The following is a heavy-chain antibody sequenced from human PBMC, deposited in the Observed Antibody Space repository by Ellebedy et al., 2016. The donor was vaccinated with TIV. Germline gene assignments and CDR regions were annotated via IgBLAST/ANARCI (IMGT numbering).Heavy chain of an antibody. Sequence: MPSETLSLTCTVSAGSTRSSCYYWGWLRQPPGKGLEWTGLIYYSGSTYYNPSLESRVTISGDTSRNQFSLKVTSVTAADTAVYYCARQKSSDRVTLMSLDTWGRGNLVTVSS. V-gene: IGHV4-39*01. CDR3: ARQKSSDRVTLMSLDT. CDR2: IYYSGST. D-gene: IGHD3-16*01. J-gene: IGHJ5*02. CDR1: AGSTRSSCYY.